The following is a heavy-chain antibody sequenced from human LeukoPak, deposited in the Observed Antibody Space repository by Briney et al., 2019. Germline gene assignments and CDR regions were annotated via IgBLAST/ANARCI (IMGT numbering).Heavy chain of an antibody. Sequence: EASVKVSCKASGGTFSSYAISWVRQAPGPGLEWMGGIIPIFGTANYAQKFQGGVTITADESKSTAYMGLSSLRCEYTAVYHWPLVAVDAAAPCDYWGQGTLVTVSS. D-gene: IGHD5-18*01. V-gene: IGHV1-69*13. CDR2: IIPIFGTA. CDR3: PLVAVDAAAPCDY. J-gene: IGHJ4*02. CDR1: GGTFSSYA.